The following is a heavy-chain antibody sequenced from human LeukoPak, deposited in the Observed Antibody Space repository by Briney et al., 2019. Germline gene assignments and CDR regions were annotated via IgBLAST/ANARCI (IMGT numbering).Heavy chain of an antibody. CDR2: IYSGGMT. D-gene: IGHD5-12*01. CDR1: GGSVSSAY. J-gene: IGHJ4*02. V-gene: IGHV4-59*02. Sequence: SETLSLTCTASGGSVSSAYWSWIRQPPGKGLEWVGFIYSGGMTAYNPSLESRVTISVDTSKNQVLLRLNSVTAADTAVYFCARGGYSFYNFWGQGTLVTVSS. CDR3: ARGGYSFYNF.